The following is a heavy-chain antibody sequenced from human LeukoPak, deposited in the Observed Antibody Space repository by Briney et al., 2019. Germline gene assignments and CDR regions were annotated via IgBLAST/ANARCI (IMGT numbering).Heavy chain of an antibody. D-gene: IGHD3-3*01. CDR1: GFTSSGYG. CDR2: ISDDGSNK. V-gene: IGHV3-30*03. J-gene: IGHJ4*02. Sequence: GRSLRLSCAASGFTSSGYGMHWVRQAPGKGLEWVALISDDGSNKYYADSLKDRFTISRDNSKNTLYLQMNSLRAEDTAVYYCATEWSAGFWGQGTLVTVSS. CDR3: ATEWSAGF.